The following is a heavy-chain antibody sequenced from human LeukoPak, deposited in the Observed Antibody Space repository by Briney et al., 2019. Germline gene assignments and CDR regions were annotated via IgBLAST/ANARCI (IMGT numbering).Heavy chain of an antibody. V-gene: IGHV3-23*01. CDR3: AKALHSSSWAASDY. CDR2: ISGSGGST. J-gene: IGHJ4*02. CDR1: GFTFSSYS. Sequence: GGSLRLSCAASGFTFSSYSMNWVRQAPGKGLEWVSAISGSGGSTYYADSVKGRFTISRDNSKNTLFLQMNSLRAEDTAIYYCAKALHSSSWAASDYWGQGTPVTVSS. D-gene: IGHD6-13*01.